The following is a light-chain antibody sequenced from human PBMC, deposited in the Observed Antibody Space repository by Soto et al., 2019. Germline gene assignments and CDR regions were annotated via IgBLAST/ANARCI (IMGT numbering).Light chain of an antibody. CDR3: TSYASGSSHVV. Sequence: QSVLTQPASVSGSPGQSITLSCTGTSSDIGGYDYVSWYQRHPGKAPKLIIYDVNNRPSGVSNRFSGSKSGTTASLTISGLQAEDEAEYYCTSYASGSSHVVFGGGTKLTVL. CDR1: SSDIGGYDY. CDR2: DVN. V-gene: IGLV2-14*01. J-gene: IGLJ2*01.